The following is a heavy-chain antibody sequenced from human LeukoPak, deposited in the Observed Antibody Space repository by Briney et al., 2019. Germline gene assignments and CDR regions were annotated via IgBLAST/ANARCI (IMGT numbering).Heavy chain of an antibody. V-gene: IGHV4-39*01. CDR2: IYYSGST. CDR1: GGSISSSSYH. Sequence: PSETLSLTCTVSGGSISSSSYHWGWIRQPPGKGLEWIGSIYYSGSTYYNPSLKSRVTISVDTSKNQFSLKLSSVTAADTAVYYCARSFGAPFDYWGQGTLVTVSS. J-gene: IGHJ4*02. CDR3: ARSFGAPFDY. D-gene: IGHD4/OR15-4a*01.